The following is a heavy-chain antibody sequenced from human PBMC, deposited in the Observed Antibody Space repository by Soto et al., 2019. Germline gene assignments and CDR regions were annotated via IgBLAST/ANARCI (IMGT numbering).Heavy chain of an antibody. D-gene: IGHD5-12*01. J-gene: IGHJ4*02. Sequence: EVQLLESGGGLVQPGGSLRLSCAASGVTFSSYAMSWVRQAPGKGLEWVSAISGSGGSTYYADSVKGRFTISRDNSKNTLYLQMNCLRAEDTAVYYCANHAVVSETATIILGIGYYFDYWGQGTLVTVSS. CDR3: ANHAVVSETATIILGIGYYFDY. CDR2: ISGSGGST. CDR1: GVTFSSYA. V-gene: IGHV3-23*01.